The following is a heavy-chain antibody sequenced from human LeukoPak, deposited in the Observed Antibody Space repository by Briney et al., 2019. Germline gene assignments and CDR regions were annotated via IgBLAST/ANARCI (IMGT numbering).Heavy chain of an antibody. CDR3: AKGQEQWLVLGYFDY. Sequence: GGSLRLSCAASGFTFSSYGMHWVRQAPGKGLEWVAFIRYDGSNKYYADSVKGRFTISRDNSKNTLYLQMNSLRAEDTAVYYCAKGQEQWLVLGYFDYWGQGTLVTVSS. CDR2: IRYDGSNK. D-gene: IGHD6-19*01. CDR1: GFTFSSYG. V-gene: IGHV3-30*02. J-gene: IGHJ4*02.